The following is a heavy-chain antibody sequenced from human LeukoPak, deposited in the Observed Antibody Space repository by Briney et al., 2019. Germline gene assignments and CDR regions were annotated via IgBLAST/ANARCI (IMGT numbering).Heavy chain of an antibody. CDR3: AGYDYVWGSYRSQQLDY. CDR1: VVTFSSYA. Sequence: GSSVKVSCKASVVTFSSYAIGWVRQAPGQGLEWMGGVIPIFGTANYAQKFQGRVTITADKSTSTAYMELSSLRSEDRAVYYCAGYDYVWGSYRSQQLDYWGQGTLVTVSS. V-gene: IGHV1-69*06. J-gene: IGHJ4*02. CDR2: VIPIFGTA. D-gene: IGHD3-16*02.